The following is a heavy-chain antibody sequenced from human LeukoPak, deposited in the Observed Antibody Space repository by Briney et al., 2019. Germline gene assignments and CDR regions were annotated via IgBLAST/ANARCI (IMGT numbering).Heavy chain of an antibody. J-gene: IGHJ6*02. CDR3: ARDLGDYGDYVPYGMDV. V-gene: IGHV3-30*02. Sequence: GGSLRLSCAASGFTFSSYGMHWVRQAPGKGLEWVAFIQYDGSNKYYADSVKGRFTISRDNSKNTLYLQMNSLRAEDTAVYYCARDLGDYGDYVPYGMDVWGQGTTVTVSS. CDR1: GFTFSSYG. D-gene: IGHD4-17*01. CDR2: IQYDGSNK.